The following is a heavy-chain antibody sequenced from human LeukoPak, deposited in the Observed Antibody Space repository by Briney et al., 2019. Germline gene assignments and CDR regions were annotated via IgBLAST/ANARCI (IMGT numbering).Heavy chain of an antibody. J-gene: IGHJ4*02. V-gene: IGHV1-18*01. CDR1: GYTFTSYG. CDR2: ISAYNGNT. Sequence: ASVKVSCKASGYTFTSYGISWVRQAPGQGLEWMGWISAYNGNTNYAQKFQGRVTMTRNTSISTAYMELSSLRSEDTAVYYCARRALSGWCIYWGQGTLVTVSS. D-gene: IGHD6-19*01. CDR3: ARRALSGWCIY.